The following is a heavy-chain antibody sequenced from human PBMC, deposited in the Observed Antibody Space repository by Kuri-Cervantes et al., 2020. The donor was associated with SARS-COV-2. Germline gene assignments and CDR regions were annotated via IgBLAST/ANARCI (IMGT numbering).Heavy chain of an antibody. CDR1: GFTFSSYW. J-gene: IGHJ4*02. V-gene: IGHV3-23*01. Sequence: GESLKISCAASGFTFSSYWMSWVRQAPGKGLEWVSAISGSGGSTYYADSVKGRFTISRDNSKNTLYLQMNSLRAEDTAVYYCAKGPRSGSDYFDYWGQGTLVTVSS. CDR2: ISGSGGST. D-gene: IGHD3-3*01. CDR3: AKGPRSGSDYFDY.